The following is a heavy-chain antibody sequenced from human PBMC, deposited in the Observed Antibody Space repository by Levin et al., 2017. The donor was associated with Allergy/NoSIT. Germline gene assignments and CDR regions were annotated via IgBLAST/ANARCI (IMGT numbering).Heavy chain of an antibody. CDR2: ISPYDDDA. J-gene: IGHJ1*01. Sequence: ASVKVSCRASGDSFVGYGVTWVRQAPGQGLQWMGWISPYDDDAKYAEEFHGRISMTTDSFMTTAYMELSSLTSGDTAVYYCASGRDIRTGFQEWHPYFMFWGQGTLVAVSS. D-gene: IGHD1-14*01. CDR3: ASGRDIRTGFQEWHPYFMF. CDR1: GDSFVGYG. V-gene: IGHV1-18*04.